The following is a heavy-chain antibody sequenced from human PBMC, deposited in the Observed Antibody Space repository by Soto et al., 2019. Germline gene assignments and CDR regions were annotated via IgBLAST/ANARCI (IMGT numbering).Heavy chain of an antibody. D-gene: IGHD3-10*01. Sequence: EVQLVESGGGLVQPGGSLSLSCAASGFTVSSSFMSWVRQAPGKGLEWVSVIYSGGNTYYADSVKGRFTISRDASKNTLYLHVNSLRAEDTAVYFCTIVGYHGSGSCFEYWGQGALGTVSS. V-gene: IGHV3-66*01. CDR2: IYSGGNT. CDR3: TIVGYHGSGSCFEY. J-gene: IGHJ4*02. CDR1: GFTVSSSF.